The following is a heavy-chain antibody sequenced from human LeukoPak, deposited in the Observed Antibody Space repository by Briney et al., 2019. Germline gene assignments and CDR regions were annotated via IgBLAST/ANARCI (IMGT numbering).Heavy chain of an antibody. V-gene: IGHV3-30*18. CDR1: GFTFSSYG. Sequence: SGGSLRLSCAASGFTFSSYGMHWVRQAPGKGLEWVAVISYDGSNKYYADSVKGRFTISRDNSKNTLYLQMNSLRAEDTAVYYCAKDHSGYGDYFDYWGQGTLVTVSS. CDR2: ISYDGSNK. J-gene: IGHJ4*02. D-gene: IGHD4-17*01. CDR3: AKDHSGYGDYFDY.